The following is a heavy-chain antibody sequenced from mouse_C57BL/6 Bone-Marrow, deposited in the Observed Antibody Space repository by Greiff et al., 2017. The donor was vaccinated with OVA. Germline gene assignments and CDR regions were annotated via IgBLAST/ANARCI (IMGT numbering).Heavy chain of an antibody. J-gene: IGHJ3*01. CDR3: ARGDYDGAWFAY. Sequence: DVKLVESGGGLVKPGGSLKLSCAASGFTFSSYAMSWVRQTPEKRLEWVATISDGGSYTYYPDNVTGRFTISRGNATNNLYLQMSHLKSEDTAMYYCARGDYDGAWFAYWGQGTLVTVSA. D-gene: IGHD2-4*01. CDR1: GFTFSSYA. V-gene: IGHV5-4*03. CDR2: ISDGGSYT.